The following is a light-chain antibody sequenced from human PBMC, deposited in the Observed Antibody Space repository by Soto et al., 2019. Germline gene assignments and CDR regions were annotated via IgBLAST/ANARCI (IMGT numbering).Light chain of an antibody. V-gene: IGKV3-20*01. CDR2: GAS. CDR1: QSVSSNF. CDR3: QQYGSSSWT. Sequence: EIVMTQSPATLSVSPVERATLSFMASQSVSSNFLAWYQQKPGQAPRLLIYGASTRATGIPARFSGSGSGTEFTLTISRLEPEDFAVYYCQQYGSSSWTFGQGTKVDIK. J-gene: IGKJ1*01.